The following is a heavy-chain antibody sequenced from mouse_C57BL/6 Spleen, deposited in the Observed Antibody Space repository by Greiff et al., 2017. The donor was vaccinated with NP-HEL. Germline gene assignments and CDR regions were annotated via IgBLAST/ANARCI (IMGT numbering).Heavy chain of an antibody. J-gene: IGHJ3*01. D-gene: IGHD2-5*01. CDR1: GYTFTSYW. V-gene: IGHV1-69*01. CDR2: IDPSDSYT. CDR3: ARSYYSNQGWLAY. Sequence: VQLQQSGAELVLPGASVKLSCKASGYTFTSYWMHWVKQRPGQGLEWIGEIDPSDSYTNYNQKFKGKSTLTVDKSSSTAYMQLSSLTSEDSAVYYCARSYYSNQGWLAYWGQGTLVTVAA.